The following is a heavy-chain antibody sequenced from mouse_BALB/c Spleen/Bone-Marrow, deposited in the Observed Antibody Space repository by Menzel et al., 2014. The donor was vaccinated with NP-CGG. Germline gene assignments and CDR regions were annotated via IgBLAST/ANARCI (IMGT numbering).Heavy chain of an antibody. Sequence: VQLKDSGGGSVQPGGSLRLSCATSGFTFTDYYMSWVRQPPGKALEWLGFIRNKAKGYTTEYSASVEGRFTISRDNSQRILYLQMNTLRAEDSATYYCARDENVGIYWYFDVWGAGSTVIVSS. V-gene: IGHV7-3*02. CDR3: ARDENVGIYWYFDV. CDR2: IRNKAKGYTT. CDR1: GFTFTDYY. J-gene: IGHJ1*01.